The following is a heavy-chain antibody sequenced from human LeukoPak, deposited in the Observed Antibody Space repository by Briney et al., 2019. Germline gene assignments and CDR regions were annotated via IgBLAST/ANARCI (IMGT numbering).Heavy chain of an antibody. CDR1: GFTFSSYS. D-gene: IGHD2-2*01. Sequence: GGSLRLSCAASGFTFSSYSMNWVRQAPGKGLEWVSSISSSSSYIYYADSVKGRFTISRDNAKNSLYLQMNSLRAEDTAVYYCAGDGGYCSSTSCYSYYYYGMDVWGQGTTVTVSS. J-gene: IGHJ6*02. CDR2: ISSSSSYI. V-gene: IGHV3-21*01. CDR3: AGDGGYCSSTSCYSYYYYGMDV.